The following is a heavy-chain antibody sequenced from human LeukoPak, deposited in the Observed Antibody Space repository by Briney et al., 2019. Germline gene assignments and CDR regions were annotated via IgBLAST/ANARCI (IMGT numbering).Heavy chain of an antibody. V-gene: IGHV3-30*18. CDR1: GFSFSSYG. CDR2: ISYNGGKT. J-gene: IGHJ3*01. CDR3: AKGFLFQRHDLIHF. D-gene: IGHD2-21*01. Sequence: GGSLRLSCVASGFSFSSYGMFWVRQAPGKGLEWVVYISYNGGKTDYVDSVKGRFIISRDNYKDTLFLQMNSLRAEDTAVYYCAKGFLFQRHDLIHFWGQGTMLTVSS.